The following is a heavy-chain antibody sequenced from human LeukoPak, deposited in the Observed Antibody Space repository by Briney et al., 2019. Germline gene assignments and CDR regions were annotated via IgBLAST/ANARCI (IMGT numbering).Heavy chain of an antibody. Sequence: GGSLRLSCAASGFTFSSYAMSWVRQAPGKGLEWVSAISGSGGSTYYADSVKGRFTISRDNSKNTLYLQMNSLRAEDTAVYYCAKKYYYDSSGYSDYWGQGTLVTVSS. J-gene: IGHJ4*02. CDR3: AKKYYYDSSGYSDY. V-gene: IGHV3-23*01. CDR1: GFTFSSYA. CDR2: ISGSGGST. D-gene: IGHD3-22*01.